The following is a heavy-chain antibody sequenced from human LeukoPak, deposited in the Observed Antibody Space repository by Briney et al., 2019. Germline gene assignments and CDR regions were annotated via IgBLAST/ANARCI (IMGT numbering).Heavy chain of an antibody. Sequence: SETLSLTCASYGGSFSGYYWSWIRQPPGKGLEWIGEINHSGSTNYNPSLKSRVTISVDTSKNQFSLKLSSVTAADTAVYYCARGGALPYTYYYDSSGYPYWGQGTLVTVSS. J-gene: IGHJ4*02. CDR1: GGSFSGYY. CDR3: ARGGALPYTYYYDSSGYPY. D-gene: IGHD3-22*01. CDR2: INHSGST. V-gene: IGHV4-34*01.